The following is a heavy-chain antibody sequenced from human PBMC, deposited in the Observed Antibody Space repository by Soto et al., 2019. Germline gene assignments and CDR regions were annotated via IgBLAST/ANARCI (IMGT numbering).Heavy chain of an antibody. Sequence: QVQLVESGGGVVQPGRSLRLSCAASGFTFSSYGMHWVRQAPGKGLEWVAVISYDGSNKYYADSVKGRFTISRDNSKNTLYLQMNSLRAEDTAVYYCAKDMRPNYYCGMDVWGQGTTVTVSS. J-gene: IGHJ6*02. D-gene: IGHD2-2*01. V-gene: IGHV3-30*18. CDR3: AKDMRPNYYCGMDV. CDR2: ISYDGSNK. CDR1: GFTFSSYG.